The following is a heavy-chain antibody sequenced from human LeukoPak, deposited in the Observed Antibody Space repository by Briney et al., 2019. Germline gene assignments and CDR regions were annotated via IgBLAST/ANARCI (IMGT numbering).Heavy chain of an antibody. V-gene: IGHV3-33*01. Sequence: GRSLRLSCAASGFTFSSYGMHWVRQAPGKGLEWVAVIWYDGTNKYYANSVKGRFTISRDNSINTLYLQMNSLRAEDTAVYYCARKLYYGSSGYYAFDVWGQGTMVTVSS. CDR2: IWYDGTNK. CDR1: GFTFSSYG. D-gene: IGHD3-22*01. CDR3: ARKLYYGSSGYYAFDV. J-gene: IGHJ3*01.